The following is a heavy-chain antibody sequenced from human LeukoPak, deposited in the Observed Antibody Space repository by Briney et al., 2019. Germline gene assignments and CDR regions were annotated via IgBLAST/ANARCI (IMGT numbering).Heavy chain of an antibody. Sequence: GGSLRLSCAASGFTFSSYAMIWVRQAPGKGLELVSGISGSGGTTYYADSVKGRFTISRDNSKNTLYLQLNSLRAEDTAIYYCAKDLTYYYDSTGYYFDYWGQGTLVTVSS. CDR1: GFTFSSYA. V-gene: IGHV3-23*01. D-gene: IGHD3-22*01. J-gene: IGHJ4*02. CDR3: AKDLTYYYDSTGYYFDY. CDR2: ISGSGGTT.